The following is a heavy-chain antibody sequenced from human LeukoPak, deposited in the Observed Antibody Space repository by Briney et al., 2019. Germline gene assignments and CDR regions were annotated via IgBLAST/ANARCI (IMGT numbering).Heavy chain of an antibody. V-gene: IGHV3-48*02. Sequence: GGSLRLSCAVSGLTFSSYNMNWVRQAPGKGLEWVSYISNSGSMIYYADSVKGRFTLSRDNAKNSLYLQMNSLRDEDAAVYYCARGPISGWSADYWGQGTLVTVSS. J-gene: IGHJ4*02. D-gene: IGHD6-19*01. CDR2: ISNSGSMI. CDR1: GLTFSSYN. CDR3: ARGPISGWSADY.